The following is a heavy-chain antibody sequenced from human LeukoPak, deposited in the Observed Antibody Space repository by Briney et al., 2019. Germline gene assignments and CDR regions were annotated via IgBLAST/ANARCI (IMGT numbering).Heavy chain of an antibody. Sequence: ASVKVSCKASGYPXTSYYINGVRQAPGQGLEWMGWISAYNGDTNYAQNLQGRVTMTTDTSTDTAYMELRSLRSDDTAVYYCARDGLSYTNPNNWFDPWGQGILVTVSS. V-gene: IGHV1-18*01. J-gene: IGHJ5*02. CDR2: ISAYNGDT. CDR1: GYPXTSYY. CDR3: ARDGLSYTNPNNWFDP. D-gene: IGHD2-2*02.